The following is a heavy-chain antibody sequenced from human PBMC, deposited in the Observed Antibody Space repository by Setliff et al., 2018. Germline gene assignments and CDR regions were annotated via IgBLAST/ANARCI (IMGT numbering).Heavy chain of an antibody. CDR1: GYSFTDYW. D-gene: IGHD5-18*01. CDR2: IYPGNADT. V-gene: IGHV5-51*01. Sequence: GESLKISCKGSGYSFTDYWIAWVRQTPGKGLEWMGTIYPGNADTRYSPSFQGQVTISRDNAKNSLYLQMNSLRAEDTAVYYCARVYAYSYGFDSWGQGTQVTVSS. J-gene: IGHJ4*02. CDR3: ARVYAYSYGFDS.